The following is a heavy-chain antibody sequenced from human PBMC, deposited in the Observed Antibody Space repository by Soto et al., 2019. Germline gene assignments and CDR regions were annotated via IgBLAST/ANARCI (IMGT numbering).Heavy chain of an antibody. J-gene: IGHJ6*02. CDR1: GGSITSFY. D-gene: IGHD2-15*01. CDR3: ARDGGYCSGGSCYSHYYYAMDV. Sequence: SETLSLTCTVSGGSITSFYWSWIRQPAGKGLEWIGRIYTSESTNYNPSLKSRVTMSVDTSKNQFSLNLNSVTAADTAVYYCARDGGYCSGGSCYSHYYYAMDVRGQGTTVTVSS. V-gene: IGHV4-4*07. CDR2: IYTSEST.